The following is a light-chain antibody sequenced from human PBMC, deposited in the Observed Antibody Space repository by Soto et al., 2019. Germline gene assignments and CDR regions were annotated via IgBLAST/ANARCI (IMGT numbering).Light chain of an antibody. CDR2: SNN. V-gene: IGLV1-44*01. CDR3: AAWDDSLNAVV. J-gene: IGLJ2*01. CDR1: SSNIGGNT. Sequence: QSVLTQPPSASGTPGQRVTISCSGSSSNIGGNTVNWYQQLPGTAPRVLIYSNNQRPSGVPDRFSDSKSGTSASLAISGLQSEDEADYYCAAWDDSLNAVVFGGGTKLTVL.